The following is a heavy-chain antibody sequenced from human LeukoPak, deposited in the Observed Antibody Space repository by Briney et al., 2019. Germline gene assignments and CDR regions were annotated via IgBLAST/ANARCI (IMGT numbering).Heavy chain of an antibody. Sequence: ASVKVSCKASGYTFTGYYMHWVRQAPGQGLEWMGWINPNSGGTNYAQKFQGRVTMTRDTSISTAYMELSRLRSGDTAVYYCARDLMVRGFYYYYMDVWGKGTTVTISS. CDR1: GYTFTGYY. V-gene: IGHV1-2*02. CDR2: INPNSGGT. CDR3: ARDLMVRGFYYYYMDV. J-gene: IGHJ6*03. D-gene: IGHD3-10*01.